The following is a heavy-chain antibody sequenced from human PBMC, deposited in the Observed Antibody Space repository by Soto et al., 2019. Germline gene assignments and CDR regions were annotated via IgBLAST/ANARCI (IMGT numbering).Heavy chain of an antibody. J-gene: IGHJ3*01. CDR1: GGTLNKHA. CDR3: ARGGTSGWLKGAYDV. V-gene: IGHV1-69*01. D-gene: IGHD6-19*01. CDR2: IIPMFGIP. Sequence: QVQLVQSGAEVKKPGSSVKVSCRASGGTLNKHAITWVRRAPGQGLEWLGGIIPMFGIPNYPQKFQGRVTITADDPTNTSHMELIGLTSDDTAVYYCARGGTSGWLKGAYDVWGQGTMVTVSS.